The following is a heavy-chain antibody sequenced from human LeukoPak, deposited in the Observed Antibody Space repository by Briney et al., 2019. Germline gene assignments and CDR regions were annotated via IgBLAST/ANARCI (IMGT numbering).Heavy chain of an antibody. CDR3: ARAQRITIFGVVIIRHDAFDI. J-gene: IGHJ3*02. CDR1: GFTFSSCW. V-gene: IGHV3-74*01. Sequence: GGSLRLSCAASGFTFSSCWMHWVRQAPGKGLVWVSRINSDGSSTSYADSVKGRFTISRDNAKNTLYLQMNSLRAEDTAVYYCARAQRITIFGVVIIRHDAFDIWGQGTMVTVSS. D-gene: IGHD3-3*01. CDR2: INSDGSST.